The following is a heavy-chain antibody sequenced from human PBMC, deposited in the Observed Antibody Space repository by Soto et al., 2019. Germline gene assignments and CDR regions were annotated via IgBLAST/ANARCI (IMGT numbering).Heavy chain of an antibody. V-gene: IGHV1-18*01. Sequence: QVQLVQSGAEVKKPGASVKVSCKASGYTFTNFGISWVRQAPGQGLEWMGWISAYNGNTNYAQNXQXXXTXPTDTSTSTAYMELRSLRSDDTAVYYCAGGGTPLDYWGQGTLVTVSS. CDR2: ISAYNGNT. J-gene: IGHJ4*02. D-gene: IGHD3-16*01. CDR1: GYTFTNFG. CDR3: AGGGTPLDY.